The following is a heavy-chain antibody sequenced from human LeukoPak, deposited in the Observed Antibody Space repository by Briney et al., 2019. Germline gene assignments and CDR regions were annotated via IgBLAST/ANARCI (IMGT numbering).Heavy chain of an antibody. V-gene: IGHV4-39*01. CDR3: ASDGLAARPTDY. J-gene: IGHJ4*02. D-gene: IGHD6-6*01. CDR1: GGSISSSSYY. Sequence: SETLSLTSIVSGGSISSSSYYWGWIRQPPGKGLEWIGSIYYSGSTYYNPSLKSRVTISVDTSKNQFALKLSSVTAADTAVYYCASDGLAARPTDYWGQGTLVTVSS. CDR2: IYYSGST.